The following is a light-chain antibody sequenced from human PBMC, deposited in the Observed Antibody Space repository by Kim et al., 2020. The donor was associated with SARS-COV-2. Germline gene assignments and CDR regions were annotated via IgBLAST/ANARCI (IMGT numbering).Light chain of an antibody. Sequence: ASVGDRVTITCRVSQGISNYLAWYQQKPGKVPKLLIYAASTLQSGVPSRFSGSGSGTDFTLTISSLQPEDVATYYCQKYNSAPRTFGQGTKVDIK. CDR2: AAS. J-gene: IGKJ1*01. V-gene: IGKV1-27*01. CDR1: QGISNY. CDR3: QKYNSAPRT.